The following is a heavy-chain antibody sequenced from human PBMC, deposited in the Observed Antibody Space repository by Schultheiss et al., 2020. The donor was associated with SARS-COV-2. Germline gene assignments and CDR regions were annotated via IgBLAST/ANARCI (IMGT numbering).Heavy chain of an antibody. CDR3: ARDQLSMIKNGMDV. D-gene: IGHD3-16*01. J-gene: IGHJ6*02. V-gene: IGHV4-59*12. CDR2: IYYSGST. Sequence: SETLSLTCAVYGGSFSGYYWSWIRQHPGKGLEWIGYIYYSGSTNYNPSLKSRVTISVDTSKNQFSLKLSSVTAADTAVYYCARDQLSMIKNGMDVWGQGTTVTVSS. CDR1: GGSFSGYY.